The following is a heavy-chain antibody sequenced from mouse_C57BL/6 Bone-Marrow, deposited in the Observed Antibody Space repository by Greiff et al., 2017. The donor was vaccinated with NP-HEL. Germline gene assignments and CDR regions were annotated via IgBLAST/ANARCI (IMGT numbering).Heavy chain of an antibody. CDR1: GFTFSSYG. D-gene: IGHD1-1*01. CDR2: ISSGGSYT. J-gene: IGHJ4*01. V-gene: IGHV5-6*02. CDR3: ARRVTTVPYYYAMDY. Sequence: EVKLQESGGDLVKPGGSLKLSCAASGFTFSSYGMSWVRQTPDKRLEWVATISSGGSYTYYPDSVKGRFTISRDNAKNTLYLQMSSLKSEDTAMYYCARRVTTVPYYYAMDYWGQGTSVTVSS.